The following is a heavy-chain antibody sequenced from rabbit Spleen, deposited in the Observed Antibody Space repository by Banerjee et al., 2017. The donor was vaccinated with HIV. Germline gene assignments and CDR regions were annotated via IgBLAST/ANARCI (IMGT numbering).Heavy chain of an antibody. V-gene: IGHV1S40*01. CDR3: ARDAGSGAYIDGYFDL. D-gene: IGHD8-1*01. Sequence: QSLEESGGDLVKPGASLTLTCTASGFSFSGSYYMCWVRQAPGKGLEWIACIYAGSSGSTYYASWAKGRVTISKTSSTTVTLQMTSLAAADTATYFCARDAGSGAYIDGYFDLWGPGTLVTVS. CDR1: GFSFSGSYY. J-gene: IGHJ4*01. CDR2: IYAGSSGST.